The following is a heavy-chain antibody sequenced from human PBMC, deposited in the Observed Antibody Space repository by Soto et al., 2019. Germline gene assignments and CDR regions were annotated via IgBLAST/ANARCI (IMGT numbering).Heavy chain of an antibody. V-gene: IGHV3-15*01. CDR3: TTMEETLYYDILTGFYYMDV. D-gene: IGHD3-9*01. Sequence: GGSLRLSCAASGFTFSNAWMSWVRQAPGKGLEWVGRIKSKTDGGTTDYAAPVKGRFTISRDDSKNTLYLQMNSLKTEDTAVYYCTTMEETLYYDILTGFYYMDVWGKGTTVTVSS. CDR1: GFTFSNAW. CDR2: IKSKTDGGTT. J-gene: IGHJ6*03.